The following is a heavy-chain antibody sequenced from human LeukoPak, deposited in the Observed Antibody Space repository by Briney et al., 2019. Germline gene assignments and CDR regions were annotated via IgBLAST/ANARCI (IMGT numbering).Heavy chain of an antibody. CDR2: IYHSGST. Sequence: SETLSLTCTVSGYSISSGYYWGWIRQPPGKGLEWIGSIYHSGSTYYNPSLKSRVTISVDTSKNQFSLKLSSVTAADTAVYYCARLGAYDAFDIWGQGTMVTVSS. V-gene: IGHV4-38-2*02. CDR3: ARLGAYDAFDI. J-gene: IGHJ3*02. D-gene: IGHD3-16*01. CDR1: GYSISSGYY.